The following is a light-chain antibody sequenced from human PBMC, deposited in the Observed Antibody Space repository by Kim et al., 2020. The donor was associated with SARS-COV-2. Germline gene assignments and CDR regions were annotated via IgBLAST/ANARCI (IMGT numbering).Light chain of an antibody. CDR2: ANT. Sequence: TVTISCTGSSSNIGAGYDVHWYQQLPRTAPKLLIYANTNRPSGVPDRVSGSKSGTSASLAITGLQAEDEADYYCQSYDSSLSGYVFGSGTKVTVL. CDR1: SSNIGAGYD. V-gene: IGLV1-40*01. CDR3: QSYDSSLSGYV. J-gene: IGLJ1*01.